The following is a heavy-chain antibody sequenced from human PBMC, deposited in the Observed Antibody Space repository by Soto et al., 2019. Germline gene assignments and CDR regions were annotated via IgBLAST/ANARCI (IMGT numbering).Heavy chain of an antibody. D-gene: IGHD3-9*01. CDR2: ISGGGSNT. CDR3: AKGPEYDILTGCDF. CDR1: GFTFSLSA. Sequence: EVQLVESGGGFVQPGESLRLSCAASGFTFSLSAMSWVRQAPGRGLEWVSSISGGGSNTDYAESVKGRFTISRDNSKNTVHLQMNSLRAEDTAVYYCAKGPEYDILTGCDFWGQGALVTVSS. J-gene: IGHJ4*02. V-gene: IGHV3-23*04.